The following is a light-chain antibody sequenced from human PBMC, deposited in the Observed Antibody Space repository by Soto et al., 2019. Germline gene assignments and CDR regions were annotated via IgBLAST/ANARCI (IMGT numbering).Light chain of an antibody. V-gene: IGLV2-14*01. CDR1: TSDVGDYNH. CDR2: NVS. J-gene: IGLJ2*01. CDR3: SSYTSRSSVI. Sequence: QSALTQPASVSGSPGQSITISCTATTSDVGDYNHVSWYQQYPGKAPKPIIYNVSNRPSGVSNRFSGSKSGDTASLTISGLQAEDEADYYCSSYTSRSSVIFGGGTKVTVL.